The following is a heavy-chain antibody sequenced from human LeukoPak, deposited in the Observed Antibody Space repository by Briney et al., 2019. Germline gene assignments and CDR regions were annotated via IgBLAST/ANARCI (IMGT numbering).Heavy chain of an antibody. V-gene: IGHV4-38-2*02. D-gene: IGHD5-18*01. J-gene: IGHJ4*02. CDR2: ISHSGNT. Sequence: SETLSLTCNVSGDSITSTYYWGWIRQPPGKGLEWTGSISHSGNTYYNPSLKSRVTISVDTSKNQFSLRLSSVTAADTAVYYCARGQKYRSGYTVTELGSGYFDYWGQGTLVTVSS. CDR1: GDSITSTYY. CDR3: ARGQKYRSGYTVTELGSGYFDY.